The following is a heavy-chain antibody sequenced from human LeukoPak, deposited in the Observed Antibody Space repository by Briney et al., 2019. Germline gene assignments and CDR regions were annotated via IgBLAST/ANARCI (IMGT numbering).Heavy chain of an antibody. J-gene: IGHJ4*02. D-gene: IGHD3-22*01. CDR2: IYYSGST. CDR3: ARAREYYYDSSGYYPNYFDY. V-gene: IGHV4-59*01. CDR1: GFTFSSYW. Sequence: GSLRLSCAASGFTFSSYWMSWVRQAPGKGLEWIGYIYYSGSTNYNPSLKSRVTISVDTSKNQFSLKLSSVTAADTAVYYCARAREYYYDSSGYYPNYFDYWGQGTLVTVSS.